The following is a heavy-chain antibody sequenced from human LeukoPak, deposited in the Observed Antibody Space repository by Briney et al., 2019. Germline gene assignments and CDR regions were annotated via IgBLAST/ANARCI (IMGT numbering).Heavy chain of an antibody. D-gene: IGHD1-20*01. J-gene: IGHJ4*02. CDR1: GFSFSSYY. CDR3: VAYNWNYPDY. V-gene: IGHV3-74*01. Sequence: GGSLRLSCAASGFSFSSYYMYWVRQAPEKGLVWVSRIKTDGSSTAYADSVKGRFTISRDNAKNTLYLQMNSLRAEDTAVYYCVAYNWNYPDYWRQVTLVTVSS. CDR2: IKTDGSST.